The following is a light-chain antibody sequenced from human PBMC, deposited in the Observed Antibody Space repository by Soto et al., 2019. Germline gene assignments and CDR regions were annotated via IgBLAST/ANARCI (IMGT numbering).Light chain of an antibody. Sequence: QSALTQPASVSGSPGQSITISCTGTSSDVGSYNLVSWYQQHPGKAPKLMIYEVSKRPSGVSNRFSGSKSGNTASLTISELQAEDEADYYCCSYAGSSIHVVFGGGTKLTVL. J-gene: IGLJ2*01. CDR1: SSDVGSYNL. CDR2: EVS. CDR3: CSYAGSSIHVV. V-gene: IGLV2-23*02.